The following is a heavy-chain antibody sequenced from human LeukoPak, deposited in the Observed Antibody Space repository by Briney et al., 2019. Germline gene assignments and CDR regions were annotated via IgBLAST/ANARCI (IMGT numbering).Heavy chain of an antibody. Sequence: ASVKVSCKASGYTFTSYGISWVRQAPGQGLEWMGWISAYNGNTNYAQKLQGRVTMTTDTSTSTAYMELRSPRSDDTAVYYCARASLNYGDYDYWGQGTLVTVSS. CDR1: GYTFTSYG. J-gene: IGHJ4*02. D-gene: IGHD4-17*01. CDR3: ARASLNYGDYDY. CDR2: ISAYNGNT. V-gene: IGHV1-18*01.